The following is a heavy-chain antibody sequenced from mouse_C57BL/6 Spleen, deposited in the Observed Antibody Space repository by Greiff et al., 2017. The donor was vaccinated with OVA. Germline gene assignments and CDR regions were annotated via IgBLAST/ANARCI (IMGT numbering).Heavy chain of an antibody. Sequence: VQLQQSGAELVKPGASVKLSCKASGYTFTSYWMQWVKQRPGQGLEWIGEIDPSDSYTNYNQKFKGKATLTVDTSSSTAYMQLSSLTSEDSAVYYCARSNYDYAMDYWGQGTSVTVSS. J-gene: IGHJ4*01. D-gene: IGHD1-1*01. CDR1: GYTFTSYW. CDR3: ARSNYDYAMDY. V-gene: IGHV1-50*01. CDR2: IDPSDSYT.